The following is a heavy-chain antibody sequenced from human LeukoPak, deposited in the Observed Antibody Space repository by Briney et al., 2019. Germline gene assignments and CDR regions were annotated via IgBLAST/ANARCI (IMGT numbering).Heavy chain of an antibody. CDR1: GFTFRRYS. V-gene: IGHV3-48*04. D-gene: IGHD3-22*01. Sequence: PGGSLRLSCAASGFTFRRYSMNWVRQAPGKGLEWVSYISSSSSIIYYADSVKGRFTISRDNAKNSLYLQMNSLRAEDTAVYYCATYSSLNRREFQFWGQGTLLTVSS. J-gene: IGHJ1*01. CDR2: ISSSSSII. CDR3: ATYSSLNRREFQF.